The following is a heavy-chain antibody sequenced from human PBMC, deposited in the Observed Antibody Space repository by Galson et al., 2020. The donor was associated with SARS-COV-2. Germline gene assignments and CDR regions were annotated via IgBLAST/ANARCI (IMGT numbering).Heavy chain of an antibody. CDR3: ARDRGTNYYDSSGLSH. Sequence: GESLKISCAASGFTFSSYPMHWVRQAPGKGLEWVALISYDGSDRYYADSVKGRFTISRDNSKKTLYLEMNSLRAEDTAVYYCARDRGTNYYDSSGLSHWGQGTLVTVSS. J-gene: IGHJ4*02. CDR1: GFTFSSYP. CDR2: ISYDGSDR. D-gene: IGHD3-22*01. V-gene: IGHV3-30*01.